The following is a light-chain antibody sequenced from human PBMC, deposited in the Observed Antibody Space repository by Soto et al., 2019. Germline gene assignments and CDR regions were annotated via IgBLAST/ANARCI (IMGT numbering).Light chain of an antibody. CDR1: QSVSSY. CDR3: QHRSNWPGA. V-gene: IGKV3-11*01. Sequence: EIVLTQSPATLSLSPGERATLSCRASQSVSSYLAWYQQKPGQAPRLLIYDASNRATGIPAKFSGSGSGTDFTLTISSLEPEDFAVYYCQHRSNWPGAFGPGTKVDIK. CDR2: DAS. J-gene: IGKJ3*01.